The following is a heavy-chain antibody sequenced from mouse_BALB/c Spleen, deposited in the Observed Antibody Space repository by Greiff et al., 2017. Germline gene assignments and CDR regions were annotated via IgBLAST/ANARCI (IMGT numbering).Heavy chain of an antibody. J-gene: IGHJ4*01. D-gene: IGHD2-3*01. Sequence: VKLQESGAELVKPGASVKLSCKASGYTFTSYYMYWVKQRPGQGLEWIGEINPSNGGTNFNEKFKSKATLTVDKSSSTAYMQLSSLTSEDSAVYYCTRSYDGYYVNYAMDYWGQGTSVTVSS. V-gene: IGHV1S81*02. CDR3: TRSYDGYYVNYAMDY. CDR1: GYTFTSYY. CDR2: INPSNGGT.